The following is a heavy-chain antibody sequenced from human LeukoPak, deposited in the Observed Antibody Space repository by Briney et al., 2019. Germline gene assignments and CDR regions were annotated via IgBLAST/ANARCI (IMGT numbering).Heavy chain of an antibody. CDR3: ARDAALPARGYSYGYPPY. Sequence: GGSLRLSCAASGFTFSSYGMHWVRQAPGKGLEWVAVIWYGGSNKYYADSVKGRFTISRDNSKNTLYLQMNSLRAEDTAVYYCARDAALPARGYSYGYPPYWGQGTLVTVSS. CDR2: IWYGGSNK. J-gene: IGHJ4*02. CDR1: GFTFSSYG. D-gene: IGHD5-18*01. V-gene: IGHV3-33*08.